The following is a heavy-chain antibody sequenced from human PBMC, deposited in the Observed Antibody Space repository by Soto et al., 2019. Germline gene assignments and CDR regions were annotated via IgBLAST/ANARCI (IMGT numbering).Heavy chain of an antibody. CDR2: VDYSGTA. V-gene: IGHV4-39*01. CDR1: SGSISVTNVF. D-gene: IGHD2-2*01. Sequence: SETLSLTCTVSSGSISVTNVFWGWVRQPPGKGLEWIGNVDYSGTAYFSPSLATRVTFHVDTSKNQFSLTLYSVTAADTAVYYCARIPGRHLDYWGRGILVPVSS. J-gene: IGHJ4*02. CDR3: ARIPGRHLDY.